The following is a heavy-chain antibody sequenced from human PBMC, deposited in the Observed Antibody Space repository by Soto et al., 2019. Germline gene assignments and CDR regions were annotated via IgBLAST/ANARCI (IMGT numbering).Heavy chain of an antibody. CDR1: GYSFTSYW. D-gene: IGHD6-6*01. CDR2: IYPGDSDT. J-gene: IGHJ5*02. Sequence: PGESLQISCKGSGYSFTSYWIGCVRQMPGKGLEWIGIIYPGDSDTRYSPSFQGQVTISAEKSISTAYLQWSSLKASDTAMYYCAIQGSIANRRNWLEPWGEGTQVTVSS. CDR3: AIQGSIANRRNWLEP. V-gene: IGHV5-51*01.